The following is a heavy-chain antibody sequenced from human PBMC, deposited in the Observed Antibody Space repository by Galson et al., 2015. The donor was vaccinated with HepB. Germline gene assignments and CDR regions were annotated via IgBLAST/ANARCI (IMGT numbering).Heavy chain of an antibody. J-gene: IGHJ4*02. CDR1: GDSISNDRW. V-gene: IGHV4-4*02. CDR2: AYHSGGT. CDR3: ARAKEGRGYFDY. D-gene: IGHD3-10*01. Sequence: ETLSLTCAVSGDSISNDRWWSWVRQPPGEGLEWIGEAYHSGGTNYRPSLESRVTISVDKSNNQFSLKLTSVTAADTAVYYCARAKEGRGYFDYWGQGTLVTVSS.